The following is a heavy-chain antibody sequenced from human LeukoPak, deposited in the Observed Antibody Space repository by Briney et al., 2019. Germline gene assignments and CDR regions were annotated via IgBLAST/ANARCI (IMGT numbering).Heavy chain of an antibody. V-gene: IGHV4-59*01. CDR3: SRWVGSMVYCSGGSCHTPFDP. J-gene: IGHJ5*02. CDR2: IYYSGST. D-gene: IGHD2-15*01. Sequence: SETLSLTCTVSGGSISSYYGSWVRQPPGKGLEWIGYIYYSGSTNYNPSLKSRVTISVDTSKSRFSLKLSSVTAADTVVYYRSRWVGSMVYCSGGSCHTPFDPWGQGTLVTVSS. CDR1: GGSISSYY.